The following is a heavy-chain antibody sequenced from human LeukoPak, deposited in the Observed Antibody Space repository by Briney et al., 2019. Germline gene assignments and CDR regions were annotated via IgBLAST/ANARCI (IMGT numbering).Heavy chain of an antibody. V-gene: IGHV3-21*01. CDR1: GFTFSSYS. CDR3: ARVTGGGGYYFEY. D-gene: IGHD2-8*02. Sequence: GGSLRLSCAASGFTFSSYSMNWVRQAPGKGLEWVSSISSTSTYIYYADSLKGRFTISRDNAKNSLYLQMNSLSAEDTAVYYCARVTGGGGYYFEYWGQGTLVTVSS. CDR2: ISSTSTYI. J-gene: IGHJ4*02.